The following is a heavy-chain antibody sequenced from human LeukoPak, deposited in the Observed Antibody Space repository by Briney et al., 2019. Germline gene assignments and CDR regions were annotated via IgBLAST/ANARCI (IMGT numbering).Heavy chain of an antibody. Sequence: GGSLRLAHAASGFPFNNAWMSWARHARGGGREWVGRIKTKADGGTTDYAAPVKGRFTLSRDDSKSTLYLQMNTLKAEDTAVYYCTSMFSGNSHQLDYWGQGTLVTVSS. CDR3: TSMFSGNSHQLDY. CDR2: IKTKADGGTT. V-gene: IGHV3-15*01. D-gene: IGHD4-23*01. CDR1: GFPFNNAW. J-gene: IGHJ4*02.